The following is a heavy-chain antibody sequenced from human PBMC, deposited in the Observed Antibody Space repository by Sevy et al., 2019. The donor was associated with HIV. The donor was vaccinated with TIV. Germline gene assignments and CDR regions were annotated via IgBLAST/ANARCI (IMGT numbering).Heavy chain of an antibody. CDR3: ARDGPPPNVGSNYGMDV. V-gene: IGHV3-30*04. J-gene: IGHJ6*02. Sequence: GGSLRLSCAASGFTFSSYAMHWVRQAPGKGLEWVAVISYDGSNKYYADSVKGRFTISRDNSKNTLYLQMNSLRAEDTAGYYCARDGPPPNVGSNYGMDVWGQGTTVTVSS. D-gene: IGHD1-1*01. CDR2: ISYDGSNK. CDR1: GFTFSSYA.